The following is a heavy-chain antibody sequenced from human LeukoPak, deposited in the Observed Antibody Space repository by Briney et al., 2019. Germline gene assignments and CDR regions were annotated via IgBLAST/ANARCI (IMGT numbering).Heavy chain of an antibody. Sequence: SETLSLTCTVSGNSFGDYYWSWIRQPAGKGLEWIGRIYTSGSTNYNPSLKSRVTMSVDTSKNQFSLKLSSVTAADTAVYYCARGTFRDGYNWDWFDPWGQGTLVTVSS. J-gene: IGHJ5*02. V-gene: IGHV4-4*07. D-gene: IGHD5-24*01. CDR2: IYTSGST. CDR3: ARGTFRDGYNWDWFDP. CDR1: GNSFGDYY.